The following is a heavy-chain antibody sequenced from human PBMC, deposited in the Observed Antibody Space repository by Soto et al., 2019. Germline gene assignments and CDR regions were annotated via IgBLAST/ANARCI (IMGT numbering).Heavy chain of an antibody. V-gene: IGHV4-34*01. Sequence: QVQLQQWGAGLLKPSETLSLTCAVYGGSFSGYYWSWIRQPPGKGLEWIGEINHSGSTNYNPSLKSRVTISVDTSKNQFSLKLSSVTAADTAVYYCARGGRLRSRGLDYWGQGTLVTVSS. CDR3: ARGGRLRSRGLDY. CDR2: INHSGST. D-gene: IGHD5-12*01. CDR1: GGSFSGYY. J-gene: IGHJ4*02.